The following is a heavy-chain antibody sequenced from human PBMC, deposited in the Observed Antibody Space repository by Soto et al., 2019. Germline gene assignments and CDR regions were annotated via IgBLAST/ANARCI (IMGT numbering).Heavy chain of an antibody. CDR3: AKAGGANWYIDS. CDR2: ISGRGGTI. J-gene: IGHJ5*01. CDR1: GFTFSNYA. V-gene: IGHV3-23*01. Sequence: EVQVLESGGGLVQPGESLSLSCAATGFTFSNYAMSWVRQVPGKGLQWVSVISGRGGTINYADSVKGRFTISRDNSMNILFLHMGSLRIEDTAVYFCAKAGGANWYIDSWGQGTLVTVAS. D-gene: IGHD1-1*01.